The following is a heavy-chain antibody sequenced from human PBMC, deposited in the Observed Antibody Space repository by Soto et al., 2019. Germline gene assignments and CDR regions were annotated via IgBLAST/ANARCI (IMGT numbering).Heavy chain of an antibody. D-gene: IGHD6-19*01. CDR2: ISGSGSISNI. CDR1: GFTFSNFA. CDR3: AKDRSTNSGWYGRVDY. V-gene: IGHV3-23*01. Sequence: EGSLRLYCAATGFTFSNFAMSWVRQATRKGLEWVSAISGSGSISNIYYEDSVKGRFTISRDNSKNTLYLQMNSLRAEDTAIYHCAKDRSTNSGWYGRVDYWG. J-gene: IGHJ4*01.